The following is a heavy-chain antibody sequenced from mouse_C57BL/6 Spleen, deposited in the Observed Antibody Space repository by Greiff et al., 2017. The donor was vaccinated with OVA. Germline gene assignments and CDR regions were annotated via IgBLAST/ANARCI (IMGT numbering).Heavy chain of an antibody. J-gene: IGHJ3*01. D-gene: IGHD1-1*01. CDR2: INPSTGGT. CDR3: ARRDYGSRRDLFAY. V-gene: IGHV1-42*01. Sequence: VQLQQSGPELVKPGASVKISCKASGYSFTGYYMNWVKQSPEKSLEWIGEINPSTGGTTYNQKFKAKATLTVDKSSSTAYMQLKSLTSEDSAVYYCARRDYGSRRDLFAYWGQGTLVTVSA. CDR1: GYSFTGYY.